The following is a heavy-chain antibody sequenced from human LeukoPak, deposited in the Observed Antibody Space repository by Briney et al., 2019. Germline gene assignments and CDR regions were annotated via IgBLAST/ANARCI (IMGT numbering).Heavy chain of an antibody. J-gene: IGHJ4*02. CDR2: IYHSGST. CDR3: ARAGPEQQLVPLDY. CDR1: GYSISSGYY. Sequence: SETLSLTCTVSGYSISSGYYWGWIRQPPGKGLEWIGSIYHSGSTYYNPSLKSRVTISVDTSKNQFSLKLSSVTAADTAVYYCARAGPEQQLVPLDYWGQGTLVTVSS. V-gene: IGHV4-38-2*02. D-gene: IGHD6-13*01.